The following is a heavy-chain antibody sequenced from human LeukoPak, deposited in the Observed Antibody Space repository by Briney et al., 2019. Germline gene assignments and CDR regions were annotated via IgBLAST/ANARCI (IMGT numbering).Heavy chain of an antibody. CDR3: AREKAVAGDYYYYGMDV. D-gene: IGHD6-19*01. Sequence: SVKVSCKASGGTFSSYAISWVRQAPGQGLEWMGGIIPIFGTANYAQKFQGRVTITADESTSTAYMELSSLRSEDTAAYYCAREKAVAGDYYYYGMDVWGQGTTVTVSS. V-gene: IGHV1-69*01. CDR2: IIPIFGTA. CDR1: GGTFSSYA. J-gene: IGHJ6*02.